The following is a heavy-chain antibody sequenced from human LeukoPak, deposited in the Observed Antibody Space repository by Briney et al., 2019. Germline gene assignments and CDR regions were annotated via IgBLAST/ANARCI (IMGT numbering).Heavy chain of an antibody. CDR2: INPSGGST. CDR3: ARDLHYDFLERYYGLDV. V-gene: IGHV1-46*01. CDR1: GYTFTSYY. Sequence: GASVKVSCKASGYTFTSYYMHWVRQAPGQGLEWMGIINPSGGSTSYAQKFQGRVTMTRDTSTSTVYMELSSLRSEDTAVYYCARDLHYDFLERYYGLDVWGQGTTVTVSS. D-gene: IGHD3-3*01. J-gene: IGHJ6*02.